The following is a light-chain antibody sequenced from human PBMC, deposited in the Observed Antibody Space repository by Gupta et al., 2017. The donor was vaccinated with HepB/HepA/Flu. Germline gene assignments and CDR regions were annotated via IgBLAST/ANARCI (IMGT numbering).Light chain of an antibody. CDR1: QFISSSF. Sequence: EIVLTQSPGNLSLSPGERAILSCRASQFISSSFLAWYQQKPGQAPTLLISGTSRKATGIPDRFSGSGSGTDFTLTISRLEPEDFAVYYCQQYGTSVRTFGQGTKVEIK. V-gene: IGKV3-20*01. J-gene: IGKJ1*01. CDR2: GTS. CDR3: QQYGTSVRT.